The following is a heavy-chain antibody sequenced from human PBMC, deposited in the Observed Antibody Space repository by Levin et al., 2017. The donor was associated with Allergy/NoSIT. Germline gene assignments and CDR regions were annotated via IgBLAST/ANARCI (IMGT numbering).Heavy chain of an antibody. D-gene: IGHD2-15*01. CDR1: GYSFTNFG. V-gene: IGHV1-18*01. J-gene: IGHJ5*02. CDR2: ISAYNGNT. Sequence: GESLKISCKASGYSFTNFGITWVRQAPGQGLEWMGWISAYNGNTYYAQKLQGRVTMTTDTSTNTAYMELRSLRSDDTAVYYCARGGVGYCSGGSCPNNWFDPWGQGTLVTVSS. CDR3: ARGGVGYCSGGSCPNNWFDP.